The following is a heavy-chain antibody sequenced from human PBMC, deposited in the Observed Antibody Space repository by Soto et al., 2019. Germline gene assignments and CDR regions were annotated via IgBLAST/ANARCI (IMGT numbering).Heavy chain of an antibody. V-gene: IGHV4-38-2*01. CDR1: GYSISSGYY. CDR2: ISHSGST. J-gene: IGHJ4*02. Sequence: PSETLSLTCAVSGYSISSGYYWAWIRQPPGQGLEWFGSISHSGSTYYNPSLKSRVTISVHTSKNQFSLDLTSVTAADTALYYCAGVHISGHGVDYWGQGTLVTVSS. D-gene: IGHD5-12*01. CDR3: AGVHISGHGVDY.